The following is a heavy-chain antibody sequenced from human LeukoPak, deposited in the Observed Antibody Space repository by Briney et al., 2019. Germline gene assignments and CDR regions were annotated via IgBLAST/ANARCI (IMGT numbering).Heavy chain of an antibody. CDR2: IHVDGSSA. V-gene: IGHV3-74*01. Sequence: GGSLRLSCAASGFTFSSYSMNWVRQAPGKGLVWVSRIHVDGSSANYADSVKGRFAISRDNAKNTLYLQMNSLRAEDTAVYYCARVLTNSWSGYYYGLDVWGQGTTVTVSS. CDR1: GFTFSSYS. J-gene: IGHJ6*02. CDR3: ARVLTNSWSGYYYGLDV. D-gene: IGHD6-13*01.